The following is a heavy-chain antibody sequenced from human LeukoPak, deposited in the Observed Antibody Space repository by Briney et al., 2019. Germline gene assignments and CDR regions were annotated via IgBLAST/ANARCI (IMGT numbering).Heavy chain of an antibody. V-gene: IGHV4-39*01. D-gene: IGHD3-22*01. J-gene: IGHJ1*01. Sequence: SETLALTCTVSGGSISCSSYYWGWIRQPPGKGLEWIGSIYYSGSTYYNPSLKSRVTISVDTSKNQFSLKLSSVTAADTAVYYCAVYYYDSSGYYYAAEYFQHWGQGTLVTVSS. CDR1: GGSISCSSYY. CDR3: AVYYYDSSGYYYAAEYFQH. CDR2: IYYSGST.